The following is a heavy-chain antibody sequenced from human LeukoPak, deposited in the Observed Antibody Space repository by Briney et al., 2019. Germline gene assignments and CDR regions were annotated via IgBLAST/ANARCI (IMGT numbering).Heavy chain of an antibody. Sequence: ASVKVSCKASGYTFTGYYMHWVRQAPRQGLEWMGWINPNSGGTNYAQKFQGRVTMTRDTSISTAYMELSRLRSDDTAVYYCARGDTVTRGIDYWGQGTLVTVSS. CDR2: INPNSGGT. CDR3: ARGDTVTRGIDY. V-gene: IGHV1-2*02. D-gene: IGHD4-17*01. J-gene: IGHJ4*02. CDR1: GYTFTGYY.